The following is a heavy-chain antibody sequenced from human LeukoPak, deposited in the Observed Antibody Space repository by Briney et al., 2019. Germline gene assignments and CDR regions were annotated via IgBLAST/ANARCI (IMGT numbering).Heavy chain of an antibody. CDR3: AKRVSYSSSSVYFDS. CDR2: ISDTGSKT. J-gene: IGHJ4*02. V-gene: IGHV3-23*01. D-gene: IGHD6-6*01. Sequence: GGSLRLSCAASGFTFSTYGTSWVRQAPGMRLEWVSGISDTGSKTYYAESVKGRFTISRDNSKNTLSLQMNSLRAEDTALYYCAKRVSYSSSSVYFDSWGQGTLVTVSS. CDR1: GFTFSTYG.